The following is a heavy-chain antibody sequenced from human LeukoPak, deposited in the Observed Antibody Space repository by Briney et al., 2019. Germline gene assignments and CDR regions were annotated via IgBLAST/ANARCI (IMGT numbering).Heavy chain of an antibody. CDR2: IYYSGST. CDR3: ARDRGYQPEGLFDY. J-gene: IGHJ4*02. CDR1: GGSISSGDYY. V-gene: IGHV4-30-4*01. Sequence: SETLSLTCTVSGGSISSGDYYWSWIRQPPGKGLEWIGYIYYSGSTYYNPSLKSRVTISVDTSKNQFSLKLSSVTAADTAVYYCARDRGYQPEGLFDYWGQGTLVTVSS. D-gene: IGHD2-2*01.